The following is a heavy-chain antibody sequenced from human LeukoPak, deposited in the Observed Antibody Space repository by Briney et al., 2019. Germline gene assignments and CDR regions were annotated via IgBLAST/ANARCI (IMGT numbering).Heavy chain of an antibody. CDR3: AKVEGASKASVY. D-gene: IGHD1-1*01. V-gene: IGHV3-33*06. Sequence: GGSLRLSCAASGFTFSSYGMHWVRQAPGKGLEWVAVIWYDGSNKYYADSVKGRFTISRDNSKNTLYLQMYSLRAEDTAVYYCAKVEGASKASVYWGQGALVTVSS. J-gene: IGHJ4*02. CDR1: GFTFSSYG. CDR2: IWYDGSNK.